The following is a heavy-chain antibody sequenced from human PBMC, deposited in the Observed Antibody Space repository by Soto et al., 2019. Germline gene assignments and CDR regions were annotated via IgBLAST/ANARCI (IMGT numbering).Heavy chain of an antibody. D-gene: IGHD2-15*01. CDR3: AVELYSGGSCCSFDI. CDR2: IVVGSGNT. V-gene: IGHV1-58*01. J-gene: IGHJ3*02. Sequence: SVKVSCKTSGFTFSNSAVQWVRQARGQRLEWMGWIVVGSGNTNYAQKFRERVTITRDMSTSTAHMEVSSLTSEDTAVYYCAVELYSGGSCCSFDIWGQGTMVTVSS. CDR1: GFTFSNSA.